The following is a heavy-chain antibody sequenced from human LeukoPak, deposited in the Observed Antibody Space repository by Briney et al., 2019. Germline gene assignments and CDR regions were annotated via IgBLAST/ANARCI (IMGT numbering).Heavy chain of an antibody. CDR3: AKDFTVVAPTAVALFDY. CDR1: GLTFRSCA. D-gene: IGHD2-2*01. V-gene: IGHV3-23*01. Sequence: GGSLRLSCAASGLTFRSCAMSWVRQAPGKGLEWVSGISGSGDRTYYADSVKGRFTISRDNSKNTLYLQMNTLRAEDTAVYYCAKDFTVVAPTAVALFDYWGQGTLVTVSS. J-gene: IGHJ4*02. CDR2: ISGSGDRT.